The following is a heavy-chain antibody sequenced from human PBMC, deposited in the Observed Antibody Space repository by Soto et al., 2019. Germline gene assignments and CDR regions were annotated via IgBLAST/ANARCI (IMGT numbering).Heavy chain of an antibody. V-gene: IGHV1-69*01. CDR2: IIPIFGTA. J-gene: IGHJ6*02. Sequence: QVQLVQSGAEVKKPGSSVKVSCKASGGTFSSYAISWVRQAPGQGLEWMGGIIPIFGTANYAQKFQGRVTFTADESTSTAYMELSSLRSEDTAVYYCARDGGGSSSYYYYYGMDVWGQGTTVTVSS. D-gene: IGHD6-6*01. CDR3: ARDGGGSSSYYYYYGMDV. CDR1: GGTFSSYA.